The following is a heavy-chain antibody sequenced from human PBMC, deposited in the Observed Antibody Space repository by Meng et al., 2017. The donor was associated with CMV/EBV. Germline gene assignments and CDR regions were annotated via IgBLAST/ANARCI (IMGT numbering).Heavy chain of an antibody. V-gene: IGHV1-2*02. CDR2: INPNSGGT. J-gene: IGHJ4*02. CDR3: ARDECSSTSCYYY. D-gene: IGHD2-2*01. CDR1: EYTFTGYY. Sequence: ASVKVSCKASEYTFTGYYMHWVRQAPGQGLEWMGWINPNSGGTNYAQKFQGRVTMTRDTSISTAYMELSRLRSDGTAVYYCARDECSSTSCYYYWGQGTLVTVSS.